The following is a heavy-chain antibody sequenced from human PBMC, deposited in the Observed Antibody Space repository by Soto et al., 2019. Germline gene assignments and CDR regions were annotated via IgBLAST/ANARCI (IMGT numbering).Heavy chain of an antibody. CDR2: INHSGNT. J-gene: IGHJ5*02. CDR3: ARVVVGPTNYFDP. V-gene: IGHV4-34*01. D-gene: IGHD2-21*01. Sequence: TSETLSLTCGVNGGSFNAYYWSWIRQPPGKGLEWIGEINHSGNTNYNSALKSRVTISVDTSKNQSSLNLTSVTAADTAVYYCARVVVGPTNYFDPWGQGTLVTVYS. CDR1: GGSFNAYY.